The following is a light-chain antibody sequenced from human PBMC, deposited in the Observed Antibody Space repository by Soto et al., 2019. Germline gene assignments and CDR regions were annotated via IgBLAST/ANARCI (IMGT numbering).Light chain of an antibody. J-gene: IGKJ1*01. CDR1: QSVSSSY. CDR3: QQYGSSPPWT. V-gene: IGKV3-20*01. CDR2: GAS. Sequence: EIVMTQSPGTLSLSPGERATLSCRASQSVSSSYLAWYQQKPGQAPRLLIYGASSRATGIPDRFSGSGSGTDFTLTISRLEPEDFAVYYCQQYGSSPPWTCGQGTKVELK.